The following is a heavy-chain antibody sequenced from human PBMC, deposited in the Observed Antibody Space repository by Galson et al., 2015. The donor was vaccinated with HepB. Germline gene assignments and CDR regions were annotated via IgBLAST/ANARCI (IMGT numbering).Heavy chain of an antibody. D-gene: IGHD2-2*01. CDR2: IRQDGSEK. Sequence: SLRLSCAASGLIFRNYWMNWVRQAPGKGPEWVANIRQDGSEKYYGASVKGRFTISRDNAKNSLYLQMNSLRDGDTAVYYCAREQYCSSSGCLRYMDVWGKGTTVTVS. J-gene: IGHJ6*03. CDR1: GLIFRNYW. CDR3: AREQYCSSSGCLRYMDV. V-gene: IGHV3-7*01.